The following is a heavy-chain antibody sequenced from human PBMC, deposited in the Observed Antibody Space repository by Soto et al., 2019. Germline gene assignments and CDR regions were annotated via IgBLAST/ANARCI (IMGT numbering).Heavy chain of an antibody. CDR3: AKDTYFYDTSGYYIFAY. V-gene: IGHV3-30*18. D-gene: IGHD3-22*01. CDR1: GFAFSSYG. J-gene: IGHJ4*02. Sequence: SLKISCAASGFAFSSYGIHWVRQAPGKGLEWVAGISYDGSNEHYTDSVKGRFTISRDNSKNTLYLQMNSLRAEDTAVYYCAKDTYFYDTSGYYIFAYWGQGTLVTVSS. CDR2: ISYDGSNE.